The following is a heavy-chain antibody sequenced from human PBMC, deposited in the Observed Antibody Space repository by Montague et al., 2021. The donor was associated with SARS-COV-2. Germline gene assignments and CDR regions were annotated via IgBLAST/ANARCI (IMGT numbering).Heavy chain of an antibody. J-gene: IGHJ4*02. V-gene: IGHV4-4*02. CDR3: ARKGGGRSDLAY. D-gene: IGHD1-26*01. CDR2: IYRTGST. Sequence: SETLSLTCVVSGDSIGTDNWWTWVRLPPGKGLEWVGEIYRTGSTKYKPSLKSRVSIPVDKSWNQFSLRLTSVTAADTAVYYCARKGGGRSDLAYWGQGTLVTVSS. CDR1: GDSIGTDNW.